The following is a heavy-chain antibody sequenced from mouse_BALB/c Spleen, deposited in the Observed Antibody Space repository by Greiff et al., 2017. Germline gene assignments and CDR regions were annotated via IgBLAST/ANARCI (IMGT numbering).Heavy chain of an antibody. D-gene: IGHD2-4*01. CDR1: GFNIKDTY. Sequence: VQLQQSGAELVKPGASVKLSCTASGFNIKDTYMHWVKQRPEQGLEWIGRIDPANGNTKYDPKFQGKATITADTSSNTAYLQLSSLTSEDTAVYYCARGITTSYFGYWGQGTTLTVSS. CDR2: IDPANGNT. CDR3: ARGITTSYFGY. J-gene: IGHJ2*01. V-gene: IGHV14-3*02.